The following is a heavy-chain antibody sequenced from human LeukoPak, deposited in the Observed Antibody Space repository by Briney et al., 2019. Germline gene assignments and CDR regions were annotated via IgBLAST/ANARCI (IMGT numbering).Heavy chain of an antibody. CDR3: ARDWDAMNNCFDP. Sequence: ASVKLSCKASGSTFTNYGVSWVRHAPGQGHEWMGWISTNSDIRTYAQTLQGRFTMTKDTATTTAYMVLNNRTFDDTAVYYCARDWDAMNNCFDPWGQGTPVTVSS. J-gene: IGHJ5*02. V-gene: IGHV1-18*01. CDR1: GSTFTNYG. CDR2: ISTNSDIR. D-gene: IGHD1-26*01.